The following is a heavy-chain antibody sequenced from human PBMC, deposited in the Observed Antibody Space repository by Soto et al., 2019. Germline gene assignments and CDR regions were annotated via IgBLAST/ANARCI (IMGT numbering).Heavy chain of an antibody. CDR1: GFTFSSYE. V-gene: IGHV3-48*03. D-gene: IGHD3-22*01. J-gene: IGHJ6*02. CDR2: ISSSGSTI. CDR3: ARDYYYDSSGYYSEHHYYYGMDV. Sequence: WVSLRLSCAASGFTFSSYEMNWVRQAPGKGLEWVSYISSSGSTIYYADSVKGRFTISRDNAKNSLYLQMNSLRAEDTAVYYCARDYYYDSSGYYSEHHYYYGMDVWGQGTTVTVSS.